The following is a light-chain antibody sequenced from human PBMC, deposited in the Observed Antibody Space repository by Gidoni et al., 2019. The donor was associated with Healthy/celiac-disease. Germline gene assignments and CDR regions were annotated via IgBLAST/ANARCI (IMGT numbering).Light chain of an antibody. Sequence: DIQMTQSPSSLAASVGDRVTITCRASQSISSYLNWYQQKPGKAPKLLIYAASSLQSGVPSRFSGSGSGTDFTLTISCLQPEDFATYYCQQSYSTPRTFXGXTKVEIK. J-gene: IGKJ4*01. CDR3: QQSYSTPRT. CDR2: AAS. V-gene: IGKV1-39*01. CDR1: QSISSY.